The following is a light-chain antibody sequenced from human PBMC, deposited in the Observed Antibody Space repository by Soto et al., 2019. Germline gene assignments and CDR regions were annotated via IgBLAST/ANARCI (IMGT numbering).Light chain of an antibody. CDR3: QHYNGWPPYT. Sequence: IVMTQSPATLSVSPGERATLSCRASQSVSTNLAWYQQIPGQAPRLLIYGASTRATGIPARFSGSGSGTEFTLTISSLQSEDFAGYYCQHYNGWPPYTFGQGTKLEIK. V-gene: IGKV3-15*01. J-gene: IGKJ2*01. CDR1: QSVSTN. CDR2: GAS.